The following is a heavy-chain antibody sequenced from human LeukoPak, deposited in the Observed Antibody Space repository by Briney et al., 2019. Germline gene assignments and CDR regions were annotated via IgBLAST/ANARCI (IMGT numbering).Heavy chain of an antibody. CDR2: IKQDGSEK. V-gene: IGHV3-7*01. Sequence: GGSLRLSCAASGFTFSSYSMNWVRQAPGKGLEWVANIKQDGSEKYYVDSVKGRFTISRDNAKNSLYLQMNSLRAEDTAVYYCARVFSVGSSSWYDAFDIWGQGTMVTVSS. CDR1: GFTFSSYS. CDR3: ARVFSVGSSSWYDAFDI. J-gene: IGHJ3*02. D-gene: IGHD6-13*01.